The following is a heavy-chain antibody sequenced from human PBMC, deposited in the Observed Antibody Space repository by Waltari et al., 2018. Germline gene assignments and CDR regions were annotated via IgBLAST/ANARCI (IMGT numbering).Heavy chain of an antibody. V-gene: IGHV4-59*11. CDR1: GGSISSHY. CDR2: IYYSGST. Sequence: QVQLQESGPGLVKPSETLSLTCPVSGGSISSHYWSWIRPPPGKGLEWIGYIYYSGSTNYNPSLKSRVTISVDTSKNQFSLKLSSVTAADTAVYYCARLSGSLFYYYYGMDVWGQGTTVTVSS. CDR3: ARLSGSLFYYYYGMDV. D-gene: IGHD6-25*01. J-gene: IGHJ6*02.